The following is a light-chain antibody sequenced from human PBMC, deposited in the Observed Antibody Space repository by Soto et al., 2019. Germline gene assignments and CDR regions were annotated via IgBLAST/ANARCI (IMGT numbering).Light chain of an antibody. CDR2: EVS. J-gene: IGLJ2*01. V-gene: IGLV2-14*01. CDR3: CSYASSGTLV. CDR1: SSDVGGYNF. Sequence: QSALTQPASVSGSPGQSITISCTGTSSDVGGYNFVSWYQLLPGKAPKLMIFEVSNRPSGVSNRFSGSKSGNTASLTISGLQAEDEADYYCCSYASSGTLVFGAGTKLTVL.